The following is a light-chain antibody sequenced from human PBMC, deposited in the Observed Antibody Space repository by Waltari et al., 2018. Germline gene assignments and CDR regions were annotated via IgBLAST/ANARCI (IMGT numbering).Light chain of an antibody. CDR3: SSYSSISTLV. CDR1: SSDVGGFNY. V-gene: IGLV2-14*03. CDR2: DVT. Sequence: QSALTQPASVSGSPGQSITISCTGTSSDVGGFNYVPWYQQHPGEAPNLLLYDVTQRPSGVSTRFSGSKSANTASLTISGLQAGDEAHYYCSSYSSISTLVFGGGTKLTVL. J-gene: IGLJ2*01.